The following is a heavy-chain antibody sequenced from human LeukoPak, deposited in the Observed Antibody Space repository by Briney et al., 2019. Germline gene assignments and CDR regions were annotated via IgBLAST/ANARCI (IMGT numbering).Heavy chain of an antibody. CDR2: ISGNSGNT. CDR1: GFTFSSYG. V-gene: IGHV3-23*01. Sequence: PGGSLRLSCAASGFTFSSYGMSWVRQAPGKGLEWVSAISGNSGNTYYADSVKGRFTISRDTSNNMLFLQMNSLRAGDTAVYYCAKGGSAGGPNWFDPWGQGTLVTVSS. J-gene: IGHJ5*02. D-gene: IGHD2-15*01. CDR3: AKGGSAGGPNWFDP.